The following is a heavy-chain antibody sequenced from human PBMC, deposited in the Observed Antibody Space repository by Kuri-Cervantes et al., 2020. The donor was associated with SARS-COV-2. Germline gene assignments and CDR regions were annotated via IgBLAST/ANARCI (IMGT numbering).Heavy chain of an antibody. V-gene: IGHV3-30-3*01. J-gene: IGHJ4*02. CDR3: ARDLDTVTTLYYFDY. D-gene: IGHD4-17*01. CDR1: GFTFSDYY. Sequence: GGSLRLSCAASGFTFSDYYMSWIRQAPGKGLEWVAVISYDGSNKYYADPVKGRFTISRDNSKNTLYLQMNSLRAEDTAVYYCARDLDTVTTLYYFDYWGQGTLVTVSS. CDR2: ISYDGSNK.